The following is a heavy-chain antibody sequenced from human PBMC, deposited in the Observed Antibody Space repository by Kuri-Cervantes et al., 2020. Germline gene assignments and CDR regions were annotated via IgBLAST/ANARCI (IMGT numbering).Heavy chain of an antibody. Sequence: GESLKISCAASGFTFSIYSMNWVRQAPGKGLEWVSAISGSGGSTYYADSVKGRFTISRDNSKNTLYLQMNSLRAEDTAVYYCAKDLGYDSRWGDYWGQGTLVTVSS. CDR2: ISGSGGST. V-gene: IGHV3-23*01. D-gene: IGHD3-22*01. J-gene: IGHJ4*02. CDR1: GFTFSIYS. CDR3: AKDLGYDSRWGDY.